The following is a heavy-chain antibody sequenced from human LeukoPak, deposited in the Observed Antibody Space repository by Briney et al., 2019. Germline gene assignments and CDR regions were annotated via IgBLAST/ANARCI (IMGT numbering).Heavy chain of an antibody. D-gene: IGHD5-18*01. V-gene: IGHV3-30*02. J-gene: IGHJ3*02. Sequence: GGSLRLSCAASGFTFNSYGIHWVRQAPGKGLEWVAFIRFDGSNNYYADSVKGRFTISRDNSKNTLYLQMNSLGAEDTAVYYCAKSGGGGYSYGYGAFDIWGQGTMVTVSS. CDR3: AKSGGGGYSYGYGAFDI. CDR2: IRFDGSNN. CDR1: GFTFNSYG.